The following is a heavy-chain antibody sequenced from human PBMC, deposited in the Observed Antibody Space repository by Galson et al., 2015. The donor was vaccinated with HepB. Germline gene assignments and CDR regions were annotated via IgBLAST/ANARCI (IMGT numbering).Heavy chain of an antibody. Sequence: SVKVSCKASGGTFSSYAISWVRQAPGQGLEWMGGIIPIFGTANYAQKFQGRVTITADEYTSTAYMELSSLRSEDTAVYYCARDGVDGYSSGWYYFDYWGQGTLVTVSS. CDR3: ARDGVDGYSSGWYYFDY. CDR2: IIPIFGTA. V-gene: IGHV1-69*13. D-gene: IGHD6-19*01. J-gene: IGHJ4*02. CDR1: GGTFSSYA.